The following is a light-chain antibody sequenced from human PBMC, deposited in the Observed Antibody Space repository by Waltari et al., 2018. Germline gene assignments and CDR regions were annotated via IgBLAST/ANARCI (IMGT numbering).Light chain of an antibody. CDR1: SRDIGAYNY. CDR3: SSYSTSDTLEV. V-gene: IGLV2-14*03. CDR2: DVS. Sequence: QSALTQPASVSGSPGQSIPIPCTGTSRDIGAYNYVSWYQQHPGKAPKRIIFDVSDRPSGVSSRFSGSKSGNTASLTISGLLADDEGTYYCSSYSTSDTLEVFGGGTSLTVL. J-gene: IGLJ2*01.